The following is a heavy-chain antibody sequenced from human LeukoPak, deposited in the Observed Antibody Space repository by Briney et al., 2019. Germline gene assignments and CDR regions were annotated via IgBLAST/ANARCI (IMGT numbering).Heavy chain of an antibody. CDR1: GFTFSSYA. CDR2: ISGSGGCT. J-gene: IGHJ4*02. Sequence: PGGSLRLSCAASGFTFSSYAMSWVRQAPGKGLEWVSGISGSGGCTYYADYVKGRFTISRDNSKNTLYLQVNSLRAEDTAVYYCAKVKFGDYGFDSWGQGTLVTVSS. CDR3: AKVKFGDYGFDS. V-gene: IGHV3-23*01. D-gene: IGHD4-17*01.